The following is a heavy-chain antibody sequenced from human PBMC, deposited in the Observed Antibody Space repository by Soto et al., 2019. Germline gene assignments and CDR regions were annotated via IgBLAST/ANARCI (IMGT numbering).Heavy chain of an antibody. CDR2: IYISGNT. V-gene: IGHV4-59*02. Sequence: QVQLQESGPGLVKPSETLSLSCTVSGDSVSSYYWSWIRQLPGRGLEWIGYIYISGNTNYNPSLKSLVTISRDTSKNQFSLNLKSVTAADTAVYYCARGVLRYYRYGMDVWGQGTTVTVSS. CDR3: ARGVLRYYRYGMDV. CDR1: GDSVSSYY. J-gene: IGHJ6*02.